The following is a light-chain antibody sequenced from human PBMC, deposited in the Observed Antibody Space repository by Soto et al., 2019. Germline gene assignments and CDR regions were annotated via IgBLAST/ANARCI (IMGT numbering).Light chain of an antibody. CDR1: SSDVGGYDY. CDR3: SSFVAGNNYWV. V-gene: IGLV2-8*01. Sequence: QSVLTQPPSASGSPGRSVTISCTGTSSDVGGYDYVSWFQQHPGKAPKLIIYEVTKRPSGVPDRFSASKSGNMASLTVSGLQAEDEADYYCSSFVAGNNYWVFGGGTQLTVL. CDR2: EVT. J-gene: IGLJ3*02.